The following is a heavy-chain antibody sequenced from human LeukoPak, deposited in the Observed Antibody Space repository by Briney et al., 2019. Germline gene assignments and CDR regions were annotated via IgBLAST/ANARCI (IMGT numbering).Heavy chain of an antibody. V-gene: IGHV3-21*01. J-gene: IGHJ4*02. CDR3: ATGVRGYNSALDY. CDR2: ISSGSSYI. D-gene: IGHD6-19*01. CDR1: GFTFSNYY. Sequence: QTGGSLRLSCAASGFTFSNYYVNWVRQAPGKGLEWVSSISSGSSYIYYADSLKGRFTISRDNAKNSLYLQMNSPRAEDTAVYYCATGVRGYNSALDYWGQGTLVTASP.